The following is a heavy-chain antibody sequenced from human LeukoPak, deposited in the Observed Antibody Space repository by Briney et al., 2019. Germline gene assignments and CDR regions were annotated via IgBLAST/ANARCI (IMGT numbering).Heavy chain of an antibody. CDR3: ARDGDDYGDYYFDY. Sequence: GASVKVSCKASGGTFSSYAISWVRQAPGQGLEWMGWINPNSGGTNYAQKFQGRVTMTRDTSISTAYMELSRLRSDDTAVYYCARDGDDYGDYYFDYWGQGTLVTVSS. CDR2: INPNSGGT. J-gene: IGHJ4*02. V-gene: IGHV1-2*02. D-gene: IGHD4-17*01. CDR1: GGTFSSYA.